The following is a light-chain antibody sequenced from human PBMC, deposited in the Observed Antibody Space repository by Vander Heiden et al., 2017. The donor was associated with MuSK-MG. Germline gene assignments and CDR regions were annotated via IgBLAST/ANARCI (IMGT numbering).Light chain of an antibody. CDR3: QQYDSHPLT. CDR1: QDINNY. J-gene: IGKJ4*01. V-gene: IGKV1-33*01. CDR2: EAS. Sequence: DIRMTQSPSSLSATVGDRVTVTCQASQDINNYLNWYQVKPGKAPRLLISEASNLETGVPFRFSGSGSGTDFTFTINSLQPEDIATYYCQQYDSHPLTFGGGSKVEI.